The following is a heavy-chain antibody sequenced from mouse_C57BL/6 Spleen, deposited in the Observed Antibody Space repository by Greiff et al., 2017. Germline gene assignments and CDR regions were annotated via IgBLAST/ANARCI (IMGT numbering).Heavy chain of an antibody. J-gene: IGHJ2*01. V-gene: IGHV1-69*01. CDR1: GYTFTSYW. CDR2: IDPSDSYT. Sequence: VQLQQPGAELVMPGASVKLSCKASGYTFTSYWMHWVKQRPGQGLEWIGEIDPSDSYTNYNQKFKGKSPLTVDKSSSTAYMQLSSRTSEDSAVYYCAREGTTVVAPDYFDYWGQGTTLTVSS. CDR3: AREGTTVVAPDYFDY. D-gene: IGHD1-1*01.